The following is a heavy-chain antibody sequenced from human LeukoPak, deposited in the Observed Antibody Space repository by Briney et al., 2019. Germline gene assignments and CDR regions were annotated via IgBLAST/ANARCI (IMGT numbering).Heavy chain of an antibody. CDR1: GGSFTFTSHA. D-gene: IGHD3-22*01. V-gene: IGHV1-69*01. CDR3: AGFFYDNSGDAFDI. CDR2: LIPIYGSA. Sequence: SVKVSCKDSGGSFTFTSHAISWVRQAPGQGLEWMGGLIPIYGSANYAQKFQGRVTITSDESTRTVYMELSSLRPEDSAVYYCAGFFYDNSGDAFDIWGQGTMVTVSS. J-gene: IGHJ3*02.